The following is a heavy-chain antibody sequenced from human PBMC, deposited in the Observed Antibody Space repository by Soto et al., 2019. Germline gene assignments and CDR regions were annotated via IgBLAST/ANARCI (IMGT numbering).Heavy chain of an antibody. CDR1: GGSFTGYY. J-gene: IGHJ6*02. Sequence: QVQLHQWGAGLLRPAETLSLTCAINGGSFTGYYWSWIRQAPGEALEWIGEINHGGATNDHPSLKSRILISMDASKNQFSVNLTSVSAADTAIYFCARGRVHLVPGNRLRYYAMDVWGQGIAVIISS. CDR2: INHGGAT. CDR3: ARGRVHLVPGNRLRYYAMDV. V-gene: IGHV4-34*01. D-gene: IGHD2-8*01.